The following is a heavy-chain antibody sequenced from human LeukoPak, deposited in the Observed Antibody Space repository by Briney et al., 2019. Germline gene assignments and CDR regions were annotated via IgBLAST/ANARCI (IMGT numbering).Heavy chain of an antibody. CDR3: ARAPYSSSWYFDY. CDR2: IYSGGST. CDR1: GFTVSSSY. Sequence: PGGSLRLSCAASGFTVSSSYMTWVRQAPGKGLEWVSVIYSGGSTHYAGSVKGRFTISRDNSKNTVYLQMNGLRAEDTAVYHCARAPYSSSWYFDYWGQGTLVTVSS. D-gene: IGHD6-13*01. J-gene: IGHJ4*02. V-gene: IGHV3-66*01.